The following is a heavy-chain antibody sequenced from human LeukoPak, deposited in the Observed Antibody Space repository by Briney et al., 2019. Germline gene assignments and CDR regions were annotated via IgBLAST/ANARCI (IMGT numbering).Heavy chain of an antibody. CDR3: AVPATTETTDYFDY. CDR2: ISWHSENV. J-gene: IGHJ4*02. Sequence: GGSLRLSCAASGFTFDDYAMHWVRQAPGKGLEWVSGISWHSENVGYADSVKGRFTISRDNAKNSLYLQMNSLRAEDTALYYCAVPATTETTDYFDYWGQGILVTVSS. CDR1: GFTFDDYA. V-gene: IGHV3-9*01. D-gene: IGHD4-17*01.